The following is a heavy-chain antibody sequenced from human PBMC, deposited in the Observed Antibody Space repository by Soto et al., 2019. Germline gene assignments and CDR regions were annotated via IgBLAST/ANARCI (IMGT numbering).Heavy chain of an antibody. D-gene: IGHD5-18*01. J-gene: IGHJ3*02. Sequence: EVQLVQSGAEVKKPGESLKISCKGSGYRFSSYWIAWVRQMPGKGLEWMNSVYPGDSDTRYSPSFQGQVTISADMSISTAYLQWSSLKASDTAMYYCARLGDGYSSAWGRDAFDIWGQGTMVTVSS. CDR2: VYPGDSDT. V-gene: IGHV5-51*01. CDR1: GYRFSSYW. CDR3: ARLGDGYSSAWGRDAFDI.